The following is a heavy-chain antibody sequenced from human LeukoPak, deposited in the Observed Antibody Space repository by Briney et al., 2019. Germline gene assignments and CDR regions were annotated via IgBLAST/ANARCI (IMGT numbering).Heavy chain of an antibody. Sequence: PSETLSLTCAVYGGSFGGYYWSWIRQPPGKGLEWIGEINHSGSTNYNPSLKSRVTISVDTSKNQFSLKLSSVTAADTAVYYCARAPPDYYDSSGYSFSVAFDIWGQGTMVTVSS. CDR3: ARAPPDYYDSSGYSFSVAFDI. D-gene: IGHD3-22*01. CDR2: INHSGST. V-gene: IGHV4-34*01. J-gene: IGHJ3*02. CDR1: GGSFGGYY.